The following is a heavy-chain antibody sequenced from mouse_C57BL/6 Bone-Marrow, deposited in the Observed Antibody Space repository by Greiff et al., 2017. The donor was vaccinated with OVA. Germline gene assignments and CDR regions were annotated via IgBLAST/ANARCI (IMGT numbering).Heavy chain of an antibody. J-gene: IGHJ4*01. CDR3: AGYGSSGYYAMDY. Sequence: QVQLQQSGAELVKPGASVKMSCKASGYTFTSYWITWVKQRPGQGLEWIGDIYPGSGSTNYNEKFKSKATLTVDTSSSTAYMQLSSLTSEDSAVYYCAGYGSSGYYAMDYWGQGTSVTVSS. D-gene: IGHD1-1*01. V-gene: IGHV1-55*01. CDR1: GYTFTSYW. CDR2: IYPGSGST.